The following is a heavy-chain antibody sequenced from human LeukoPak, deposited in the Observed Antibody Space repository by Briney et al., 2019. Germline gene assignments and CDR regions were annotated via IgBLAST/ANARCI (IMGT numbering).Heavy chain of an antibody. V-gene: IGHV3-23*01. CDR3: AKDRYDYVWGSYLYPKGGYNWFDP. D-gene: IGHD3-16*02. Sequence: GGSLRHSCAASGFTFSSYAMSWVRQAPGKGLEWVSAISGSGGSTYYADSVKGRFTISRDNSKNTLYLQMNSLRAEDTAVYYCAKDRYDYVWGSYLYPKGGYNWFDPWGQGTLVTVSS. J-gene: IGHJ5*02. CDR2: ISGSGGST. CDR1: GFTFSSYA.